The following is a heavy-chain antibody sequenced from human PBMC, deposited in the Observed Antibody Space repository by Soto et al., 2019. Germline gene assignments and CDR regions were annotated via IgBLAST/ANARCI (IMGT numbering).Heavy chain of an antibody. CDR1: GFSLSTSGVG. V-gene: IGHV2-5*02. CDR3: XXGRXXXLLTYGMDV. J-gene: IGHJ6*02. Sequence: QITLKESGPTLVKPTQTLTLTCTFSGFSLSTSGVGVGWIRQPPGKALEWLALIYWDDDKRYSPSLKSRLTITKDTSKNQVVLTMTNMDPVDTATYYCXXGRXXXLLTYGMDVWGQGTTVTVSS. D-gene: IGHD2-15*01. CDR2: IYWDDDK.